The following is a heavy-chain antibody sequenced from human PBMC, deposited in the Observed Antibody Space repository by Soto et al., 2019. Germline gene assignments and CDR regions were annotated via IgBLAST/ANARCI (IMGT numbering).Heavy chain of an antibody. CDR2: ISYDVTNK. CDR3: ARVYKYYDSSGYYYSYYYGMDV. Sequence: QVQLVESGGGVVQPGRSLRLSCAASGFTFSSYAMHWVRQAPGKGLEWVAVISYDVTNKYYADSVKGRFTISRDNSKNTLYPQMNSQRAEDTAVYYCARVYKYYDSSGYYYSYYYGMDVWCQGNTVTVSS. D-gene: IGHD3-22*01. CDR1: GFTFSSYA. J-gene: IGHJ6*02. V-gene: IGHV3-30-3*01.